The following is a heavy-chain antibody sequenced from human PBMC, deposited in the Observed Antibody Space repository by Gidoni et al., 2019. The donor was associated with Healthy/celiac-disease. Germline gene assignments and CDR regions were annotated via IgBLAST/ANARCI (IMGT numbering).Heavy chain of an antibody. Sequence: EVQLVESGGGLFQPGRSLAHSRAASDVTVDDSAMHWVRQAPGKGLEWVSGIRWNSGSIGYADSVKGRFTISRDNAKNSLYLQMNSLRAEDTALYYCAKDIGSSSPYYYGMDVWGQGTTVTVSS. D-gene: IGHD6-6*01. CDR3: AKDIGSSSPYYYGMDV. CDR1: DVTVDDSA. CDR2: IRWNSGSI. V-gene: IGHV3-9*01. J-gene: IGHJ6*02.